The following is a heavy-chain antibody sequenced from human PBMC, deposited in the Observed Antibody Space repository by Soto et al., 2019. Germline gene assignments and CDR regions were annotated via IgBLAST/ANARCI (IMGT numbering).Heavy chain of an antibody. CDR3: ARDRNDFYGDLQYFDY. V-gene: IGHV4-61*01. Sequence: SETLSLTCTVSGGSVSSGSYYWSWIRQPPGKGLEWIGYIYYGGSTNYNPSLKSRVTISVDTSKNQFSLKLSSVTAADTAVYYCARDRNDFYGDLQYFDYWGQGTLVTVS. D-gene: IGHD4-17*01. CDR1: GGSVSSGSYY. J-gene: IGHJ4*02. CDR2: IYYGGST.